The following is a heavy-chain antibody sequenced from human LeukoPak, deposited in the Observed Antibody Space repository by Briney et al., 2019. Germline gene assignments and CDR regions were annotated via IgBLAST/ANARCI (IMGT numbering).Heavy chain of an antibody. D-gene: IGHD3-22*01. J-gene: IGHJ4*02. CDR2: ISGSGGST. CDR1: GFTLSSYE. CDR3: AKDSYDSSGYLVY. V-gene: IGHV3-23*01. Sequence: TGGSLRLSCAVSGFTLSSYEMNWVRQAPGKGLEWVSAISGSGGSTYYADSVKGRFTISRDNSKNTLYLQMNSLRAEDTAVYYCAKDSYDSSGYLVYWGQGTLVTVSS.